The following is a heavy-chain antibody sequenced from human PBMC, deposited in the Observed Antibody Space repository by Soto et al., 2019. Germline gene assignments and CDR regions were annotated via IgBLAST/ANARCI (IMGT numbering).Heavy chain of an antibody. CDR3: ARARLSNGDPNIYFFYGLDV. J-gene: IGHJ6*02. CDR1: GDMFRNSA. V-gene: IGHV1-69*01. D-gene: IGHD6-6*01. Sequence: QVQLVQSGAEARRPGSSVQVSCKASGDMFRNSAFTWVRQAPGQGLDWMGVIIPLFHKTSVAQKFQGRLTFTAGASTSDVYMEVSSLTSEDTAVYYCARARLSNGDPNIYFFYGLDVWGQGTTVTVSS. CDR2: IIPLFHKT.